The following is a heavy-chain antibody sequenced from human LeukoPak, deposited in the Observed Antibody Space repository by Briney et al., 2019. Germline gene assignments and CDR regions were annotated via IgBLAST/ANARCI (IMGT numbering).Heavy chain of an antibody. CDR1: GFTFSSYA. CDR3: AKVVEQQLHYYYGMDV. J-gene: IGHJ6*02. CDR2: ISGSGGST. Sequence: GGSLRLSCAASGFTFSSYAMSWVRQAPGKGLEWVSAISGSGGSTYYADSVKGRFTISRDNSKNTLYLQMNSLRAEDTAVYYCAKVVEQQLHYYYGMDVWGQGTTVTVFS. D-gene: IGHD6-13*01. V-gene: IGHV3-23*01.